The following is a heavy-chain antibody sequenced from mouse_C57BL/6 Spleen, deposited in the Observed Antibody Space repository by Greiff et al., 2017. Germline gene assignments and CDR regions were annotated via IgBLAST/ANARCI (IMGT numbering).Heavy chain of an antibody. J-gene: IGHJ2*01. Sequence: QVQLQQPGAELVKPGASVKLSCKASGYTFTSYWMQWVKQRPGQGLEWIGEIDPSDSYTNYNQKFKGKATLTVDTSSSTAYMQLSSLTSEDSAVYYCARWSPFDYWGQGTTLTVSS. CDR1: GYTFTSYW. CDR3: ARWSPFDY. CDR2: IDPSDSYT. V-gene: IGHV1-50*01.